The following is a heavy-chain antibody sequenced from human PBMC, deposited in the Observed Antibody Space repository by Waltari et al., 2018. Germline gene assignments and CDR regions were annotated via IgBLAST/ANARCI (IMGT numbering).Heavy chain of an antibody. D-gene: IGHD3-10*01. CDR1: GGSISSSY. CDR2: IYYSGST. V-gene: IGHV4-59*01. J-gene: IGHJ6*03. CDR3: AREDYYGSGSYSRRYYYYMDV. Sequence: QVQLQESGPGLVKPSETLSLTCTVSGGSISSSYWSWIRPPPGKGLEWIGYIYYSGSTNYNPSLKSRVTISVDTSKNQFSLKLSSVTAADTAVYYCAREDYYGSGSYSRRYYYYMDVWGKGTTVTVSS.